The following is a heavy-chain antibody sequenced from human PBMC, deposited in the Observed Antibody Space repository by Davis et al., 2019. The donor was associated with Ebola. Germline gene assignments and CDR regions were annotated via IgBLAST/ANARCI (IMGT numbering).Heavy chain of an antibody. CDR3: ATTQWLREFDN. D-gene: IGHD6-19*01. CDR1: GFAVSSNH. J-gene: IGHJ4*02. Sequence: GESLKISCAVSGFAVSSNHMSWVRQAQGKGLEWVSVIYDQSSAYADAVRGRFIISRDKSNNTLYLQMNSLRVDDTAVYYCATTQWLREFDNWGQGTLVTVSS. CDR2: IYDQSS. V-gene: IGHV3-53*05.